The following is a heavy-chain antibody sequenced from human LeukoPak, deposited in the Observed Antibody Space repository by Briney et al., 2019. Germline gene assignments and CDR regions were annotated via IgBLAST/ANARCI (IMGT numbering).Heavy chain of an antibody. J-gene: IGHJ4*02. CDR2: STTYNGKT. CDR1: GYSFTIYG. Sequence: ASVKVSCKASGYSFTIYGITWVRRAPGQGLEWMGLSTTYNGKTNYSQNFQTRVTMTTDTSTNTAYMELRSLSSDDTAVSSCARGINYDLLTGYCEGFDFWGQGTPVPVSS. CDR3: ARGINYDLLTGYCEGFDF. V-gene: IGHV1-18*01. D-gene: IGHD3-9*01.